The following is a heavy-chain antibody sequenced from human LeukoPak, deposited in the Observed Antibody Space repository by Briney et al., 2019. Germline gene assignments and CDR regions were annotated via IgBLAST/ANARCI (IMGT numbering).Heavy chain of an antibody. CDR2: ISGSGGST. V-gene: IGHV3-23*01. CDR3: AKGLPLPSYYYDSSGNPDY. CDR1: GFTFSSYA. D-gene: IGHD3-22*01. Sequence: GGSLRLSCAASGFTFSSYAMSWVRQAPGKGLEWVSAISGSGGSTYYADSVKGRFTISRDNSKNTLYLQMNSLRAEDTAVYYCAKGLPLPSYYYDSSGNPDYWGQGTLVTVSS. J-gene: IGHJ4*02.